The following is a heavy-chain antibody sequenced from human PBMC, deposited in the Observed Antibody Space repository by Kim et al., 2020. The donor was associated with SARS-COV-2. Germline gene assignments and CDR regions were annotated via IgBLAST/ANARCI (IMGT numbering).Heavy chain of an antibody. V-gene: IGHV3-9*01. CDR1: GFTFGDYA. CDR3: AKDIRDGYRRGSYFDY. J-gene: IGHJ4*02. Sequence: GGSLRLSCAASGFTFGDYAIHWVRQAPGKGLEWVSGISWNSGSIGYADSVKGRFTISRDNAKNSLYLQMNSLRAEDTALYYCAKDIRDGYRRGSYFDYWGQGTLVTVSS. CDR2: ISWNSGSI. D-gene: IGHD5-12*01.